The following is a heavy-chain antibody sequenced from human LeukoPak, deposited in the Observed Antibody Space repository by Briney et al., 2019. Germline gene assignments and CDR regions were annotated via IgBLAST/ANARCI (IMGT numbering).Heavy chain of an antibody. V-gene: IGHV3-30-3*01. D-gene: IGHD3-22*01. CDR2: ISYDGSNK. J-gene: IGHJ5*02. Sequence: GRSLRLSCAASGFTFSSYAMHWVRQAPGKGLEWVAVISYDGSNKYYADSVEGRFTISRDNSKNTLYLQMNSLRAEDTAVYYCARSAYYYDSSGYSWFDPWGQGTLVTVSS. CDR3: ARSAYYYDSSGYSWFDP. CDR1: GFTFSSYA.